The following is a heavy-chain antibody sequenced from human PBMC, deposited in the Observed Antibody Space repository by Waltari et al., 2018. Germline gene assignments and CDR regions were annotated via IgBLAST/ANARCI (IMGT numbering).Heavy chain of an antibody. D-gene: IGHD4-4*01. CDR3: ARSPHWTTVEDL. Sequence: QLRLEKSGPGVVKPSETLSLTCTVSTGTIGSYYYSWVRQPAGKCLEWMGRTSLFDTSYYIPSLRSRLKLSLDTSKQQFFLNLNSATAADTAVYYCARSPHWTTVEDLWGQGTGVTVSS. CDR2: TSLFDTS. V-gene: IGHV4-4*07. J-gene: IGHJ3*01. CDR1: TGTIGSYY.